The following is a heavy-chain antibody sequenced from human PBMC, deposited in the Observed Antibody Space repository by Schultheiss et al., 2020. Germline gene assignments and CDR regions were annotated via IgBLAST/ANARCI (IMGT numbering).Heavy chain of an antibody. CDR3: ARRCTSCYRNYYYGMDV. V-gene: IGHV4-59*12. CDR2: IYYSGST. D-gene: IGHD2-2*01. CDR1: GGSISSYY. J-gene: IGHJ6*04. Sequence: SETLSLTCTVSGGSISSYYWSWIRQPPGKGLEWIGYIYYSGSTYYNPSFKSRVTISVDTSKNQFSLKLSSVTAADTAVYYCARRCTSCYRNYYYGMDVWGKGTTVTVSA.